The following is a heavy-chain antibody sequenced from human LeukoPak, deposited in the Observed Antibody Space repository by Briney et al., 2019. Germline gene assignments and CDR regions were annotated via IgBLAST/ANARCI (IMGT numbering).Heavy chain of an antibody. CDR3: TKFLEV. CDR1: GFTFSRYW. V-gene: IGHV3-74*01. Sequence: GGSLRLSCAASGFTFSRYWMHWVRQAPGKGLVWVSRINSDGNTTIYADSVKGRFTISRDNAKNTLYLQMSSLKAEDTAVYYCTKFLEVWGKGTTVTVSS. CDR2: INSDGNTT. J-gene: IGHJ6*04.